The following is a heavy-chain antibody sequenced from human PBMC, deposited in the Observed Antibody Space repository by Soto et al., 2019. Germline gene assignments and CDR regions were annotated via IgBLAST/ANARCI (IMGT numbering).Heavy chain of an antibody. CDR1: GFIFKMYW. V-gene: IGHV3-74*01. D-gene: IGHD3-10*01. CDR3: TRGPRPISTGTGAY. Sequence: GGSLRLSCAASGFIFKMYWMHWVRQSPGKGLVWISRIYNDGTYSDYADSVRGRFTISRDNVNDTLYLQMNNLRAEDSCLYYCTRGPRPISTGTGAYWGQGTQVTVSS. CDR2: IYNDGTYS. J-gene: IGHJ4*02.